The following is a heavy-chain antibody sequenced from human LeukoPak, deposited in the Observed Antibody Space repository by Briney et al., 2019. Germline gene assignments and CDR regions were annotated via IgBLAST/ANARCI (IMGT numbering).Heavy chain of an antibody. Sequence: ASVKVSCKASGYTFTGYYMHWVRQAPGQGLEWMGWINTNSGGTNYAQKFQGRVTMTRDTSISTAYMELSRLRSDDTAVYYCARERGNTMVQGTPKNWFDPWGQGTLVTVSS. CDR2: INTNSGGT. D-gene: IGHD3-10*01. V-gene: IGHV1-2*02. J-gene: IGHJ5*02. CDR3: ARERGNTMVQGTPKNWFDP. CDR1: GYTFTGYY.